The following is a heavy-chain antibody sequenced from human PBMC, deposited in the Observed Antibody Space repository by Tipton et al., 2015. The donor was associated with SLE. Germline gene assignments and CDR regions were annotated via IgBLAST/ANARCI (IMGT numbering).Heavy chain of an antibody. CDR3: ATTYYYDSSGYYPYFDY. CDR2: IYTSGST. CDR1: GGSTSSYY. V-gene: IGHV4-4*08. J-gene: IGHJ4*02. Sequence: TLSLTCTVSGGSTSSYYWSWIRQPPGKGLEWIGYIYTSGSTNYNPSLKSRVTISVDTSKNQFSLKLSSVTAADTAVYYCATTYYYDSSGYYPYFDYWGQGTLVTVSS. D-gene: IGHD3-22*01.